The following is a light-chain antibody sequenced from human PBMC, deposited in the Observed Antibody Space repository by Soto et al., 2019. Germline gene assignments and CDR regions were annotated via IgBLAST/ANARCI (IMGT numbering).Light chain of an antibody. V-gene: IGLV2-14*01. J-gene: IGLJ1*01. CDR2: EVS. CDR1: SSDVGGYNY. CDR3: RSYTSSSIDYV. Sequence: QSALTQPASVSGSPGQSITISCTGTSSDVGGYNYVSWYQQHPGKAPKLMIYEVSNRPSGVSNRFSGSKSGNTASLTISGLQAEYEADYDCRSYTSSSIDYVFGTGTKLTVL.